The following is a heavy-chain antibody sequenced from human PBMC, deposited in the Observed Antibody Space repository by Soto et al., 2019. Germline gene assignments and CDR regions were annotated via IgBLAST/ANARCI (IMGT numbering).Heavy chain of an antibody. J-gene: IGHJ4*02. Sequence: GSLRLSCAASGFTFSSYAMHWVRQAPGKGLEWVAVISYDGSNKYYADSVKGRFTISRDNSKNTLYLQMNSLRAEDTAVYYCAPATAEDWGQGTLVTVSS. CDR1: GFTFSSYA. CDR3: APATAED. V-gene: IGHV3-30-3*01. D-gene: IGHD2-21*02. CDR2: ISYDGSNK.